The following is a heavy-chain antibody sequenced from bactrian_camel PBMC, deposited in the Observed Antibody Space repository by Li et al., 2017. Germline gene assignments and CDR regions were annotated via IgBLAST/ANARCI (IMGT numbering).Heavy chain of an antibody. V-gene: IGHV3S1*01. CDR2: IKRAGSTT. CDR1: GFTISTYW. J-gene: IGHJ4*01. CDR3: AARADCSGDDCDGAYKY. D-gene: IGHD1*01. Sequence: HVQLVESGGGLVQPGGSLRLSCAASGFTISTYWLYWVRQAPGKGLEWVSSIKRAGSTTYYADSVKGRFTISQDTAKNTLYLQMNSLKPEDTAMYYCAARADCSGDDCDGAYKYWGQGTQVTVS.